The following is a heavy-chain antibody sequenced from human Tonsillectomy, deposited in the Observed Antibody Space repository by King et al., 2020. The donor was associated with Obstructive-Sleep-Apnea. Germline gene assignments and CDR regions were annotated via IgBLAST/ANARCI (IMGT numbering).Heavy chain of an antibody. V-gene: IGHV3-9*01. CDR2: MSWNSGSI. CDR3: ARGSNSCYLGY. J-gene: IGHJ4*02. D-gene: IGHD6-13*01. CDR1: GFTFDDYA. Sequence: VQLVESGGDLVQPGRSLRLSCAASGFTFDDYAMHWVRQAPGKGLEWVSGMSWNSGSIGYADSVKGRFTISRDNAKKSLYLQMNSLRAEDTALYYCARGSNSCYLGYWGQGTLVTVSS.